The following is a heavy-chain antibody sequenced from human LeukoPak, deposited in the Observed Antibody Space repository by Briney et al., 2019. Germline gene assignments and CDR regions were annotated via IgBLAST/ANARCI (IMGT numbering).Heavy chain of an antibody. CDR1: GFTFSDYS. CDR2: ISGGSSTM. D-gene: IGHD3-9*01. J-gene: IGHJ6*03. V-gene: IGHV3-48*01. CDR3: ARDRGQTGYYWSYYYYMDV. Sequence: GGSLRLSCAASGFTFSDYSMNWVRQAPGKGLEWVSYISGGSSTMYYADSVKGRYTISRDNAKNSLYLQMNSLRAEDTAVYYCARDRGQTGYYWSYYYYMDVWGIGTTVTVSS.